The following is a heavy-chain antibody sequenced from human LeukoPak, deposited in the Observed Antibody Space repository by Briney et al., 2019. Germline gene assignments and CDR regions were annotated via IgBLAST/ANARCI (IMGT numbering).Heavy chain of an antibody. CDR3: ARPLLEHDPDAFDI. V-gene: IGHV1-18*04. CDR2: ISAYNGNT. Sequence: ASVKVSCKASGYTFTTYYVHWVRQAPGQGLEWMGWISAYNGNTNYAQKLQGRVTMTTDTSTSTAYMELRSLRSDDTAVYYCARPLLEHDPDAFDIWGQGTMVTVSS. J-gene: IGHJ3*02. D-gene: IGHD1/OR15-1a*01. CDR1: GYTFTTYY.